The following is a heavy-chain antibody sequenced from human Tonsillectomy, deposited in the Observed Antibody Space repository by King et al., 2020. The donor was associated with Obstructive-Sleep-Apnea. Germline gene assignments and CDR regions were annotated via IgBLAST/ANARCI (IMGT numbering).Heavy chain of an antibody. CDR1: GFTFSNYA. Sequence: VQLVESGGGVVQPGRSLRLSCAASGFTFSNYAMHWVRQAPGKGLEWVAIIWYDGSDKYYADSVKGRFTISRDNSKKTLYLEVNSLRAEDTAIYYCAKDQEEAGTNWFDPWGQGTLVTVSS. V-gene: IGHV3-33*06. CDR2: IWYDGSDK. J-gene: IGHJ5*02. D-gene: IGHD1-7*01. CDR3: AKDQEEAGTNWFDP.